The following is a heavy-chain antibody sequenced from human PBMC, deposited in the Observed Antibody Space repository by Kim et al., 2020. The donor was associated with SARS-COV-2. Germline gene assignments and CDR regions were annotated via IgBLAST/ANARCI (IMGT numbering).Heavy chain of an antibody. V-gene: IGHV4-34*01. CDR3: ARSRYCSSTSCYHNWFDP. D-gene: IGHD2-2*01. Sequence: KSRVTISVDTSKNQFSLKLSSVTAADTAVYYCARSRYCSSTSCYHNWFDPWGQGTLVTVSS. J-gene: IGHJ5*02.